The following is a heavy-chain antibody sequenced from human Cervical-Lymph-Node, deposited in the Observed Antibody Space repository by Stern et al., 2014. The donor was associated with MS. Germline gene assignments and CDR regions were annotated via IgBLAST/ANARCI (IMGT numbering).Heavy chain of an antibody. CDR1: GFTFSDYY. J-gene: IGHJ4*02. Sequence: VHLVESGGGLVKPGGSLRLSCAASGFTFSDYYMSWIRPAPGKGLEWVSYISSSGSTIYYADSVKGRFTISRDNAKNSLYLQMNSLRAEDTAVYYCARDRHYYDSSGYRYYFDYWGQGTLVTVSS. V-gene: IGHV3-11*01. D-gene: IGHD3-22*01. CDR3: ARDRHYYDSSGYRYYFDY. CDR2: ISSSGSTI.